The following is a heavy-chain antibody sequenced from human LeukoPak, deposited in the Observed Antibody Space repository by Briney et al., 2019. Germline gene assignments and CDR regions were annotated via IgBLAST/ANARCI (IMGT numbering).Heavy chain of an antibody. CDR2: ISGSGGST. CDR1: GFTFSSYA. J-gene: IGHJ5*02. V-gene: IGHV3-23*01. Sequence: GGSLRLSCAASGFTFSSYAMSWVRHAPGKGLEWVSAISGSGGSTYYADSVKGRFTISRDNSKNTLYLQMNSLRAEDTAVYYCAKGCGGSCYLTGWFDPWGQGTLVTVSS. D-gene: IGHD2-15*01. CDR3: AKGCGGSCYLTGWFDP.